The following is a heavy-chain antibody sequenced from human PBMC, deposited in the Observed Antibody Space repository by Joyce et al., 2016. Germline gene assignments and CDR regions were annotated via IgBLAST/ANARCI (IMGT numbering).Heavy chain of an antibody. Sequence: EVQLVQSGAEVKKHGESLKISCKGSGFRFSSYWIDWVRQKPGKGLEWMGVISPGDSDTKYSPSSRGQVTFSVDASTNTAFLQWASLKASDTAMYFCARHQKPDLGDIWGQGTLVTVSS. CDR2: ISPGDSDT. J-gene: IGHJ4*02. CDR1: GFRFSSYW. D-gene: IGHD1-14*01. CDR3: ARHQKPDLGDI. V-gene: IGHV5-51*01.